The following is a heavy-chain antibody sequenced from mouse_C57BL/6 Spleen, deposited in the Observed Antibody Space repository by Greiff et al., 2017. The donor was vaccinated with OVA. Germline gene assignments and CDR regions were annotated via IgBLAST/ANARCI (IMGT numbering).Heavy chain of an antibody. CDR2: INPNNGGT. CDR3: ARTDGYDSFDY. V-gene: IGHV1-26*01. CDR1: GYTFTDYY. D-gene: IGHD2-2*01. Sequence: EVQLQQSGPELVKPGASVKISCKASGYTFTDYYMNWVKQSHGKSLEWIGDINPNNGGTSYNQKFKGKATLTVDKSSSTAYMELRSLTSEDSAVYYCARTDGYDSFDYWGQGTTLTVSS. J-gene: IGHJ2*01.